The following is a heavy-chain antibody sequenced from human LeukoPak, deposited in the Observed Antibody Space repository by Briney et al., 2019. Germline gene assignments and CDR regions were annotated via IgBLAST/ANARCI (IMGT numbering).Heavy chain of an antibody. V-gene: IGHV3-21*01. CDR1: GFTFSSYA. CDR2: ISSSSTYI. D-gene: IGHD6-19*01. Sequence: PGGSLRLSCAASGFTFSSYAMNWVRQAPGKGLEWVSSISSSSTYIYYADSVKGRFTISRDNAKNSLYLQMNSLRAEDTAVYYCARASSQWLVPYWGQGTLVTVSS. CDR3: ARASSQWLVPY. J-gene: IGHJ4*02.